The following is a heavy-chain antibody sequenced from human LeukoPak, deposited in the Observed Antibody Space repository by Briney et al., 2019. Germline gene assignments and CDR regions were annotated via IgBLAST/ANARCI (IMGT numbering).Heavy chain of an antibody. V-gene: IGHV1-69*13. J-gene: IGHJ3*02. D-gene: IGHD5-18*01. CDR3: ARDRLSGYSYRDAFDI. CDR1: GGTFSSNA. CDR2: IIPIFGTA. Sequence: SVKVSCKASGGTFSSNAISWVRQAPGQGLEWMGGIIPIFGTANYAQKFQGRVTITADESTSTAYMELSSLRSEDTAVYYCARDRLSGYSYRDAFDIWGQGTMVTVSS.